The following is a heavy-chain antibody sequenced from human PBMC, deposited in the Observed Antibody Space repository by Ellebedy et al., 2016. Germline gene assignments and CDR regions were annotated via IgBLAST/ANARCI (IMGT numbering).Heavy chain of an antibody. V-gene: IGHV3-48*01. Sequence: GESLKISXAASGFTFSSYSMNWVRQAPGKGLEWVSYISSSSSTIYYADSVKGRFTISRDNAKNSLYLQMNSLRAEDTAVYYCARVRESVSTMIVVVRGYFDYWGQGTLVTVSS. CDR2: ISSSSSTI. CDR3: ARVRESVSTMIVVVRGYFDY. D-gene: IGHD3-22*01. J-gene: IGHJ4*02. CDR1: GFTFSSYS.